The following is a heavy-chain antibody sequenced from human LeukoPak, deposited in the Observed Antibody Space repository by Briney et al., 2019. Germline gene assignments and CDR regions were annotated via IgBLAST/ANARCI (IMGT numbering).Heavy chain of an antibody. CDR1: GGSISSYY. V-gene: IGHV4-4*07. CDR3: ARTSYSSGWYYFDY. J-gene: IGHJ4*02. D-gene: IGHD6-19*01. CDR2: IYTSGST. Sequence: SETLSLTCTVSGGSISSYYWSWIRQPAGKGLEWIGRIYTSGSTNYNPSLKSRVTMSVDTSKNRFSLKLSSVTAADTAVYYCARTSYSSGWYYFDYWGQGTLVTVSS.